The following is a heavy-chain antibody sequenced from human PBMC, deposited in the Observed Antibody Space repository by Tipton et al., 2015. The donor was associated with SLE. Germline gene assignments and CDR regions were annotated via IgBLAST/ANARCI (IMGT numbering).Heavy chain of an antibody. Sequence: SLRLSCAASGFTFNHNAMSWVRQAPGKGLEWVSAIYSGGSSHYADSVKSRFTISRDDSKDTLYLQMNSLRPEDTAVYYCAKYSFLMGIEAGAFDVWGQGTMVTVSS. CDR2: IYSGGSS. V-gene: IGHV3-23*03. CDR1: GFTFNHNA. J-gene: IGHJ3*01. CDR3: AKYSFLMGIEAGAFDV. D-gene: IGHD5/OR15-5a*01.